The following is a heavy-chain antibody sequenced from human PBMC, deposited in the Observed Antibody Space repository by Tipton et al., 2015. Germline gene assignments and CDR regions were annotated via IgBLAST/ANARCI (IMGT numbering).Heavy chain of an antibody. CDR1: GYPINSDYY. CDR3: ARGTYGGYIQSH. J-gene: IGHJ4*02. CDR2: IYSSGST. D-gene: IGHD4-17*01. V-gene: IGHV4-38-2*01. Sequence: TLSLTCGVSGYPINSDYYWGWIRQPPGKGLEWIGYIYSSGSTNYNPSLKSRVTISVDTSKTQFSLNLTSVTAADTAFYYCARGTYGGYIQSHWGQGTPVTVSS.